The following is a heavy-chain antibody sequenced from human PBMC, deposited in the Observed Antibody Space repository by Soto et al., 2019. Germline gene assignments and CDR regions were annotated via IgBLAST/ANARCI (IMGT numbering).Heavy chain of an antibody. CDR3: GRLEGLATISHGFDY. J-gene: IGHJ4*02. V-gene: IGHV4-39*01. D-gene: IGHD3-9*01. CDR1: DGNVRSRGYY. Sequence: LEILSVRCTVVDGNVRSRGYYWSWVRQPPGKGLEWIGSVYYSESTYYNPSLESRVTISVDKSKNQFSLKLMSLSAADTAVYYCGRLEGLATISHGFDYWGQGVLVTVSS. CDR2: VYYSEST.